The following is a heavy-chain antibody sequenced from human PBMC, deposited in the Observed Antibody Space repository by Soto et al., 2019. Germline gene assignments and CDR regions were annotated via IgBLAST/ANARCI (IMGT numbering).Heavy chain of an antibody. CDR3: AKNWNWGSLVH. CDR1: GDSISTDY. Sequence: PSETLSLTCTVSGDSISTDYWSWIRQSPGKGLEWIGFIYYGGSTNYNPSLKSRVTISVDTPKNQFSLKLSSVTAADTAVYHCAKNWNWGSLVHWGQGTLVTVSS. D-gene: IGHD7-27*01. CDR2: IYYGGST. V-gene: IGHV4-59*08. J-gene: IGHJ4*02.